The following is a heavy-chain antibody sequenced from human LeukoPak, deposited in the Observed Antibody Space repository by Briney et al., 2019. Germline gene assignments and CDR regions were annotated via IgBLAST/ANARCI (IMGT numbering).Heavy chain of an antibody. CDR1: GYSISNGYY. J-gene: IGHJ4*02. CDR3: ARLAQGGSKEYYFDY. D-gene: IGHD1-26*01. Sequence: PSETLSLTCAISGYSISNGYYWGWVRQPPGKGLEWIASIYRSGNIYYNPSLKSRVTISVDTSKTQFSLKLSSVTAADTAFYYCARLAQGGSKEYYFDYWGQGILVTVSS. CDR2: IYRSGNI. V-gene: IGHV4-38-2*01.